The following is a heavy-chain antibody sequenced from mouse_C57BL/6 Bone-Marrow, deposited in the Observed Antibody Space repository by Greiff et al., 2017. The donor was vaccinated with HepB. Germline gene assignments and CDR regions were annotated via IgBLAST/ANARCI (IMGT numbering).Heavy chain of an antibody. CDR1: GFTFSNYW. CDR2: IRLKSDNYAT. J-gene: IGHJ1*03. CDR3: TVTGYFDV. Sequence: EVKLLESGGGLVQPGGSMKLSCVASGFTFSNYWMNWVRQSPEKGLEWVAQIRLKSDNYATHYAESVKGRFTISRDDSKSSVYLQMNNLRAEDTGIYYCTVTGYFDVWGTGTTVTVSS. V-gene: IGHV6-3*01.